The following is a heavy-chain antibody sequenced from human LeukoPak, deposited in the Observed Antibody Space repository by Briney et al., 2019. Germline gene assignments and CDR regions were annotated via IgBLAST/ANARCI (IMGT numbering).Heavy chain of an antibody. J-gene: IGHJ4*02. V-gene: IGHV4-59*08. D-gene: IGHD6-13*01. CDR2: IYYSGST. CDR3: ARRIAAAGTFFDY. Sequence: SETLSLTCTVSGGSISSYYWSWIRQPPGKGLEWIEYIYYSGSTNYNPSLKSRVTISVDTSKNQFSLKLSSVTAADTAVYYCARRIAAAGTFFDYWGQGTLVTVSS. CDR1: GGSISSYY.